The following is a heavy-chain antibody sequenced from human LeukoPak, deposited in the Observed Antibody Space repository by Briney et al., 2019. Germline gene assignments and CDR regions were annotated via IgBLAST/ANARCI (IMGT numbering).Heavy chain of an antibody. CDR2: IKQDGSDY. V-gene: IGHV3-7*01. J-gene: IGHJ3*02. Sequence: GGSLRLSCAAAGFTFSSYWMSWVRQAPGKGLEWVANIKQDGSDYYYVDSVKGRFTISRDNAKNSLYLQMNSLGAEDAAVYYCARAMGWRDAFDIWGQGTMVTVSS. CDR3: ARAMGWRDAFDI. CDR1: GFTFSSYW. D-gene: IGHD6-19*01.